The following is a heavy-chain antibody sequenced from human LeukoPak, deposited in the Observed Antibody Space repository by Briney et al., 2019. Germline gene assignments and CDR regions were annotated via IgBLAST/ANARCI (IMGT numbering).Heavy chain of an antibody. CDR3: ARHYDSSGYYFDAFDI. Sequence: PETLSLTCTVSGGSISSYYWSWIRQPPGKGLEWIGYIYYSGSTNYNPSLKSRVTISVDTSKNQFSLKLSSVTAADTAVYYCARHYDSSGYYFDAFDIWGQGTMVTVSS. V-gene: IGHV4-59*08. J-gene: IGHJ3*02. D-gene: IGHD3-22*01. CDR1: GGSISSYY. CDR2: IYYSGST.